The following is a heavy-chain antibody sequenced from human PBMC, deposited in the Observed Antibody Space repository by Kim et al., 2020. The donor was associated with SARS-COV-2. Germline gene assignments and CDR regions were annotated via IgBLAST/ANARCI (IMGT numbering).Heavy chain of an antibody. D-gene: IGHD2-2*01. Sequence: GGSLRLSCAASGFTFSSYSMNWVRQAPGKGLEWVSSISSSSSYIYYTDSVKGRFTISRDNAKNSLYLQMNSLRAEDTAVYYCARDRGYCSSTSCYSIFDYWGQGTLVTVSS. CDR3: ARDRGYCSSTSCYSIFDY. CDR2: ISSSSSYI. CDR1: GFTFSSYS. V-gene: IGHV3-21*01. J-gene: IGHJ4*02.